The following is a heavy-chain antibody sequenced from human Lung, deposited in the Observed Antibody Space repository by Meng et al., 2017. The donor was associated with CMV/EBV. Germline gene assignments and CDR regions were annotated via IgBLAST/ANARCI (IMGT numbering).Heavy chain of an antibody. V-gene: IGHV3-30-3*01. CDR1: GFTFSTYA. CDR2: ISFDGSSK. J-gene: IGHJ4*02. D-gene: IGHD3-16*01. Sequence: SCSDSGFTFSTYAMHWVRQAPGKGLEWGALISFDGSSKYFADPVKGRFTISRDSSKNTLYLQMNTLRTEDTAIYFCAREGVYFDYWGQGTLVTVSS. CDR3: AREGVYFDY.